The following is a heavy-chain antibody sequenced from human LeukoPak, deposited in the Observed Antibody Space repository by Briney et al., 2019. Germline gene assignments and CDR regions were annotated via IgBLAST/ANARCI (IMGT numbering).Heavy chain of an antibody. Sequence: PSETLSLTCAVYGGSFSGYYWSWIRQPPGKGLEWIGEINHSGSTNYNPSLKSRVTISVDTSKNQFSLKLSSVTAADTAVYYCAGGWQWLDFDYWGQGTLVTVSS. J-gene: IGHJ4*02. CDR2: INHSGST. V-gene: IGHV4-34*01. D-gene: IGHD6-19*01. CDR1: GGSFSGYY. CDR3: AGGWQWLDFDY.